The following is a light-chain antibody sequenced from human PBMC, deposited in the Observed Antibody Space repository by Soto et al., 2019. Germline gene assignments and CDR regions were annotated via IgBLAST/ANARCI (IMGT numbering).Light chain of an antibody. J-gene: IGKJ3*01. Sequence: DIQMTQSPSSLSASVGDRVTITCQASQDISNYLNWYQQKPGKAPKLLIYDASNLETGVPSRFSGSGSGTECTFTISSLQPEGIATYYCQQYDNLTFTFGPGTKVDIK. CDR1: QDISNY. CDR2: DAS. CDR3: QQYDNLTFT. V-gene: IGKV1-33*01.